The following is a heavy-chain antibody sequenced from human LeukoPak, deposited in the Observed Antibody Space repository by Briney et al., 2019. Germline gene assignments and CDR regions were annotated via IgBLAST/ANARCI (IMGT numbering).Heavy chain of an antibody. J-gene: IGHJ4*02. CDR2: INGDGGSR. Sequence: GGSLRLSCAASGFTFDDYGMAWVRQAPGKGLEWVSGINGDGGSRGYADSVKGRFTISRDNAKNSLYLQMNSLRVEDTALYYCAKDIMVENYYDSSGYYPYWGQGTLVTVSS. D-gene: IGHD3-22*01. CDR3: AKDIMVENYYDSSGYYPY. CDR1: GFTFDDYG. V-gene: IGHV3-20*04.